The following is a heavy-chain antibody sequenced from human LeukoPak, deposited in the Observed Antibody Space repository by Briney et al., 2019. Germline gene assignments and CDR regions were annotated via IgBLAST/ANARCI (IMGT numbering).Heavy chain of an antibody. D-gene: IGHD6-13*01. CDR2: LNSDGSRT. J-gene: IGHJ4*02. CDR1: GFIFSSHW. CDR3: ARDGRVGADGTILDY. V-gene: IGHV3-74*01. Sequence: GGSLRLSCAASGFIFSSHWMHWVRQAPGKGLVWVSRLNSDGSRTDYADSVKGRFTISRDNAKNALYLQMNSLRAEDTAVYSCARDGRVGADGTILDYWGQGTLVTVSS.